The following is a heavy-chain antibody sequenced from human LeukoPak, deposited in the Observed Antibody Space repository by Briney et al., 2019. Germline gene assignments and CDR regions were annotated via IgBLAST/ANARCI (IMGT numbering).Heavy chain of an antibody. CDR2: VNTKSDTI. CDR3: AREGAHCGYRGSCSPHYDH. CDR1: GFSFGPYS. V-gene: IGHV3-48*01. Sequence: HAGGSLRLSCAASGFSFGPYSMSWVRQAPGKGLEWVSYVNTKSDTIFCADSVKGRFPISRDIAKDALFLQRDSVRAEDTAVYYCAREGAHCGYRGSCSPHYDHWGQGTLVTVSS. D-gene: IGHD5-12*01. J-gene: IGHJ4*02.